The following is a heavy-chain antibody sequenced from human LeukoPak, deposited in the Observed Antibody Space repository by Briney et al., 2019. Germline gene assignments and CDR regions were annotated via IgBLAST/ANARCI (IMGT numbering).Heavy chain of an antibody. V-gene: IGHV3-30*02. CDR1: GFTFSNYA. CDR3: ARDNFGEASYYYFYYGMDV. D-gene: IGHD3-10*01. Sequence: NPGGSLRLSCAASGFTFSNYAMHWVRQAPGKGLEWVAFIRYDGSNKYYADSVKGRFTISRDNSKNTLYLQMNSLRAEDTAVYYCARDNFGEASYYYFYYGMDVWGQGTTVTVSS. CDR2: IRYDGSNK. J-gene: IGHJ6*02.